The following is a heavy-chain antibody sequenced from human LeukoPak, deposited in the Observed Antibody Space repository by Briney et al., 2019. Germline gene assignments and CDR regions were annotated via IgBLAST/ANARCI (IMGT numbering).Heavy chain of an antibody. CDR2: ISWNSGSI. Sequence: GGSLRLSCAASGFSFDDYAMHWVRQGPGKGLEWVSGISWNSGSIGYADSVKGRFTISRDNAKNSLYLQLNSLRPEDTALYYCAKGGHSGYFNGGMAVWGQGTTVTVSS. CDR3: AKGGHSGYFNGGMAV. CDR1: GFSFDDYA. J-gene: IGHJ6*02. V-gene: IGHV3-9*01. D-gene: IGHD3-22*01.